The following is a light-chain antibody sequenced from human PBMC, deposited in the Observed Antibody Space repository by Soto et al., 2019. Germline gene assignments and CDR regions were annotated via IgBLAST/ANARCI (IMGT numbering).Light chain of an antibody. CDR1: QAVNTR. V-gene: IGKV3-11*01. CDR3: HQRQSWPRT. Sequence: EIVLTQSPVTLSSFPGDRVTLSCGASQAVNTRLAWYQHKPGQAPRLLIYLTSNRAAGIPARFSGSGSETDFTLTISDVEPEDFAVYYCHQRQSWPRTFGQGTKVDIK. J-gene: IGKJ1*01. CDR2: LTS.